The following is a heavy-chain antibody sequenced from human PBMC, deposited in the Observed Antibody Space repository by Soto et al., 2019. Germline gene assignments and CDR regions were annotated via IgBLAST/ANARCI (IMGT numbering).Heavy chain of an antibody. J-gene: IGHJ6*02. CDR1: GTSFNGSY. CDR2: INHSGST. D-gene: IGHD3-9*01. Sequence: ETLSLTCSVNGTSFNGSYWSWLRQPPGKGLDWIGEINHSGSTNWNPYLKSRVTISVDTSKNQFSLKLSSVTAADTAVYYCARGSRCFDWLKRYSYYGMDGWGQATKDTVSS. V-gene: IGHV4-34*01. CDR3: ARGSRCFDWLKRYSYYGMDG.